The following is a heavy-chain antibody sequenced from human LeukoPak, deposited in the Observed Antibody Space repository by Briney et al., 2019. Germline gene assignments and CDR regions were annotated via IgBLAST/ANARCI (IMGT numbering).Heavy chain of an antibody. CDR1: GGSFSGYY. V-gene: IGHV4-34*01. Sequence: SETLSLTCAVYGGSFSGYYWSWIRQPPGKGLEWIGEINHSGSTNYNPSLKSRVTISVDTSKNQFSLKLSSVTAADTAAYYCASWSPTRFDYWGQGTLVTVSS. D-gene: IGHD2-8*02. CDR3: ASWSPTRFDY. CDR2: INHSGST. J-gene: IGHJ4*02.